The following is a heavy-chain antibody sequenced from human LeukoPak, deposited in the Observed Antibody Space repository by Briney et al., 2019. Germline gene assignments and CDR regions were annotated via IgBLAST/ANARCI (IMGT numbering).Heavy chain of an antibody. Sequence: GGSLRLSCAVSGITFKNYEMNWVRQAPGKGLEWVSVISGSGGSTFYFVKGRFTISRDNSKNTLYLQMNSLRAEDTAVYYCAKDQWLPQGGFDYWGQGTLVTVSS. D-gene: IGHD5-12*01. V-gene: IGHV3-23*01. CDR2: ISGSGGST. J-gene: IGHJ4*02. CDR3: AKDQWLPQGGFDY. CDR1: GITFKNYE.